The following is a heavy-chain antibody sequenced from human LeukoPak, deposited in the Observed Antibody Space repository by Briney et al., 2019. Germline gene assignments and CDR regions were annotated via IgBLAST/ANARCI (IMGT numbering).Heavy chain of an antibody. V-gene: IGHV1-18*01. D-gene: IGHD2-2*02. CDR2: ISAYNGNT. CDR1: GYTFTSYG. J-gene: IGHJ4*02. CDR3: ARGYCSSSSCYIADY. Sequence: GASVKVSCKASGYTFTSYGISWVRQAPGQGLEWMGWISAYNGNTNYAQKLQGRVTMTTDTSTSTAYMELRSLRSDDTAVYYCARGYCSSSSCYIADYWGQGTLVTVSS.